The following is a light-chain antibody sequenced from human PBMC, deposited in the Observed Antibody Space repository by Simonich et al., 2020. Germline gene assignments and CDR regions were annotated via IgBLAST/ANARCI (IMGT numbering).Light chain of an antibody. Sequence: NFMLTQPHSVSESPGKTVTISCTRSSGSIASNYVQWYQQRPGSAPTTVIYGDNQSPSGVPARFSGSIDSSSNSASLTISGLKTEDEADYYCQSYDSSNWVFGGGTKLTVL. CDR2: GDN. V-gene: IGLV6-57*03. CDR1: SGSIASNY. CDR3: QSYDSSNWV. J-gene: IGLJ3*02.